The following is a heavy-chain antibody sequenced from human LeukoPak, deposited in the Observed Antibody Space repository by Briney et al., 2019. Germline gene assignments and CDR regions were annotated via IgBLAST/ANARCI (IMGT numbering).Heavy chain of an antibody. CDR3: ARSGSSGWPYFDY. Sequence: GASLTLSCTGSGYSFTSYWIGWVRQLPGKGLEGMGIIYPGDSDTRYIPSFQGQVTISADKSISTAYLQWSSLKASDTAMYYCARSGSSGWPYFDYWGEGTLVTVSS. CDR1: GYSFTSYW. CDR2: IYPGDSDT. J-gene: IGHJ4*02. D-gene: IGHD6-19*01. V-gene: IGHV5-51*01.